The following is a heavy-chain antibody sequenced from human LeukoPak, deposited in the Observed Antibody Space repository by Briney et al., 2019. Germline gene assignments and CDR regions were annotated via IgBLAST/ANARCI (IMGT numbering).Heavy chain of an antibody. CDR2: IYHSGST. Sequence: SSETLSLTCAVSGGSISSSNWWRWVRQPPGKGLEWIGEIYHSGSTNYNPSLKSRVTISVDKSKNQFSLTLSSVTAADTAVYYCARVTGYMIEDYFDYWGQGTLVTVSS. CDR3: ARVTGYMIEDYFDY. D-gene: IGHD3-22*01. V-gene: IGHV4-4*02. CDR1: GGSISSSNW. J-gene: IGHJ4*02.